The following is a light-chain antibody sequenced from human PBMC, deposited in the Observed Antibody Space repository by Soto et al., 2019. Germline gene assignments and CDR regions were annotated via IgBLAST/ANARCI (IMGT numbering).Light chain of an antibody. CDR3: FSFTSTNTHV. Sequence: QSVLAQPASVSGSPGQSVTISCTGTSSDFGSYKFVSWYQHHPGKVPKVIIYETSKRPSGVSDRFSGSKSSNTASLTISGLQAVDEADYYCFSFTSTNTHVFGSGTKVTVL. CDR2: ETS. J-gene: IGLJ1*01. V-gene: IGLV2-23*01. CDR1: SSDFGSYKF.